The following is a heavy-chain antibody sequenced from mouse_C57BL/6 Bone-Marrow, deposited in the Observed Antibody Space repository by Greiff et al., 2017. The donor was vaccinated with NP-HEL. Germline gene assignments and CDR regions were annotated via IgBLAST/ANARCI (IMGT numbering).Heavy chain of an antibody. CDR3: ARGDYDRGYY. J-gene: IGHJ2*01. Sequence: QVQLQQPGAELVKPGASVKLSCKASGYTFTSYWMHWVKQRPGQGLEWIGMIHPNSGSTNYNEKFKGKATLTVDKSSSTAYMQLSSLTSEDSAVYYCARGDYDRGYYWGQGTTLTVSS. CDR1: GYTFTSYW. V-gene: IGHV1-64*01. CDR2: IHPNSGST. D-gene: IGHD2-4*01.